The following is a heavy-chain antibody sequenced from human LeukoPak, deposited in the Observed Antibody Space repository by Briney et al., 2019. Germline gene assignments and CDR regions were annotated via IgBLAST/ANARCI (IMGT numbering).Heavy chain of an antibody. CDR3: ASGRASAGISAFDI. J-gene: IGHJ3*02. CDR2: IYSGGST. V-gene: IGHV3-53*01. D-gene: IGHD6-13*01. Sequence: QPGGSLRLSCAASGFSVSSSYMSWVRQAPGKGLEWVSVIYSGGSTYCADSVKGRFTISRDNAKNSLYLQMNSLRAEDTAVYYCASGRASAGISAFDIWGQGTLVSLSS. CDR1: GFSVSSSY.